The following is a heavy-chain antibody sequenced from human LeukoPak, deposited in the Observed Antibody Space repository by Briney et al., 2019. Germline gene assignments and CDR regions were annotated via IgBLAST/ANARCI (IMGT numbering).Heavy chain of an antibody. Sequence: PGGSLRLSCVASGFTFSIYTMTWFRQAPEKGLEWVSSISGSGDATYFADSVRGRFTLSRDNSRNTLFLQMDSPRVDDTAVYYCAKAKGGLWGQGTLVTVSS. CDR3: AKAKGGL. D-gene: IGHD2-15*01. CDR1: GFTFSIYT. J-gene: IGHJ4*02. CDR2: ISGSGDAT. V-gene: IGHV3-23*01.